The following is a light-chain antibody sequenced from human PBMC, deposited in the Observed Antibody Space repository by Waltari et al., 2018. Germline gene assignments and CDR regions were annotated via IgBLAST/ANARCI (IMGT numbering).Light chain of an antibody. CDR3: QQSYSTPPAT. CDR1: QSISTS. CDR2: GAS. Sequence: DIQMTQSPSSLSASVGARVTITCRASQSISTSLNWYQQKPGKAPKLLIYGASSLQSGVPSRFSGSGSGTDFTLTISSLQPEDFATYYCQQSYSTPPATFGPGTKLDI. J-gene: IGKJ3*01. V-gene: IGKV1-39*01.